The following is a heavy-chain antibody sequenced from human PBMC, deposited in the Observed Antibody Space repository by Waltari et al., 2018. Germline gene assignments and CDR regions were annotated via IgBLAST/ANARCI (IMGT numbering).Heavy chain of an antibody. J-gene: IGHJ4*02. V-gene: IGHV3-53*01. CDR3: ASCSRSSCYQGGFDY. Sequence: EVQLVESGGGLVQPGGSLRLSCVAAVLPVGSHYMRWDRQAPGRGVEWVSVIYGGGSTFYADSVKGRFTISRDNSKNALYLQMTSLRAEDTAVYFCASCSRSSCYQGGFDYWGQGTLVTFTS. CDR1: VLPVGSHY. CDR2: IYGGGST. D-gene: IGHD2-2*01.